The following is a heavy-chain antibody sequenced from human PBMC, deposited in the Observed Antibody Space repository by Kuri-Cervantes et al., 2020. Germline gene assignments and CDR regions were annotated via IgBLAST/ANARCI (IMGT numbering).Heavy chain of an antibody. Sequence: GESLKISCAASGFTFSNYAMSWVRQAPGKGLEWVSAISGSGGSTYYADSVKGRFTISRDNSKNMLYLQMSSLSADDTAVYYCARRDCSSTGCYMGHWGQGTLVTVSS. CDR1: GFTFSNYA. CDR2: ISGSGGST. CDR3: ARRDCSSTGCYMGH. D-gene: IGHD2-2*02. J-gene: IGHJ4*02. V-gene: IGHV3-23*01.